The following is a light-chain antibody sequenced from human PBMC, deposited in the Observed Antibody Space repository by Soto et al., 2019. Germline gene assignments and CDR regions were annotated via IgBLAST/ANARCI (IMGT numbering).Light chain of an antibody. V-gene: IGKV3-20*01. CDR1: QSVSSSY. CDR2: DTS. Sequence: EIVLTQSPGTLSLSPGERATLSCRASQSVSSSYLAWYQQKPGQAPRLLIYDTSSRATGIPDRFSGSGSGTDFTFGISRLEPEYFAVYYCQQCGSSLSFGQGTKVEL. J-gene: IGKJ1*01. CDR3: QQCGSSLS.